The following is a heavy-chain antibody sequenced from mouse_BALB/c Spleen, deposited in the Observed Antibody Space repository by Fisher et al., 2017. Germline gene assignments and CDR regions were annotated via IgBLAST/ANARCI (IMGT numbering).Heavy chain of an antibody. D-gene: IGHD2-1*01. CDR3: ARKGNYGYFDV. V-gene: IGHV1-39*01. J-gene: IGHJ1*01. Sequence: KFKGKATLTVDKSSSTAYMQLNSLTSEDSAVYYCARKGNYGYFDVWGAGTTVTVSS.